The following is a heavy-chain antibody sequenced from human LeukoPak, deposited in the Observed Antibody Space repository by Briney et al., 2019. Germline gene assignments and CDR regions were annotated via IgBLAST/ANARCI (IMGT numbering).Heavy chain of an antibody. D-gene: IGHD5-18*01. CDR1: GFTFSSYG. V-gene: IGHV3-30*18. CDR2: ISYDGSNK. J-gene: IGHJ2*01. Sequence: GGSLRLSCAASGFTFSSYGMHWVRQAPGKGLEWVAIISYDGSNKYYADSVKGRFTISRDNSKNTLYLQMNSLRAEDTAVYYCVKPGRNSEYSYDPWYFDLWGRGTLVTVSS. CDR3: VKPGRNSEYSYDPWYFDL.